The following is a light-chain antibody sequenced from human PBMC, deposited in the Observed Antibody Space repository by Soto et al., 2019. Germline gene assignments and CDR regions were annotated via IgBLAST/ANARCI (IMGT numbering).Light chain of an antibody. CDR1: SSKW. V-gene: IGKV1-5*01. Sequence: DIQMTQSPSTLAASAGDTVTMTCRSSSKWLAWYQKKPGKAPKLLIYDVSNLERGVPPRFSGSTSGAESTLTITGLQPDDLGTYYCQHTPDFTFGQGTKVDIK. J-gene: IGKJ2*01. CDR3: QHTPDFT. CDR2: DVS.